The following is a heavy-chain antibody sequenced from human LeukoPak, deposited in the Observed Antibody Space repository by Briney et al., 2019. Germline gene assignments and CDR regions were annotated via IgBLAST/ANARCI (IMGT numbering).Heavy chain of an antibody. CDR3: ARVDYTSSWYWFDP. J-gene: IGHJ5*02. V-gene: IGHV4-59*01. Sequence: SETLSLTCTVSGGSISGYYRSWIRQPPGKGLEWIGYIYSSGSTNYNPSLKSRVTISVDTSKNQFSLKLTSVTAADTAVYYCARVDYTSSWYWFDPWGQGSLVTVSS. D-gene: IGHD6-13*01. CDR1: GGSISGYY. CDR2: IYSSGST.